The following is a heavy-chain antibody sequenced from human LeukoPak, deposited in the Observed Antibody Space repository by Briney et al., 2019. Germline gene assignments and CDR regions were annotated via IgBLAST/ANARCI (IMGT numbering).Heavy chain of an antibody. J-gene: IGHJ6*03. V-gene: IGHV1-2*02. D-gene: IGHD4-17*01. CDR3: ARDVASSLWATVTYYYYMDV. CDR2: INPNSGGT. CDR1: GYTFTGYY. Sequence: SVKLSCTASGYTFTGYYMPWARHAPGQGLEWMGWINPNSGGTNYEQKFQGRVTMTRATSISTAYMQLSGLRSDDTAVYYCARDVASSLWATVTYYYYMDVWGKGTTVTVSS.